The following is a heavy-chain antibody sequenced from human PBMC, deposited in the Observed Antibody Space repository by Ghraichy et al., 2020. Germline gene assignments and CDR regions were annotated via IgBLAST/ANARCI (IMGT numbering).Heavy chain of an antibody. Sequence: ASVKVSCKASGYTFIGYYMHWVRQAPGQGLEWMGWINPNSGETKYTQNFEGRVTMTRDTSISTAYMELSRLRSDDTAVYYCASGHYYDSSGYQFNYWGQGTLVTVAS. CDR1: GYTFIGYY. V-gene: IGHV1-2*02. CDR3: ASGHYYDSSGYQFNY. D-gene: IGHD3-22*01. J-gene: IGHJ4*02. CDR2: INPNSGET.